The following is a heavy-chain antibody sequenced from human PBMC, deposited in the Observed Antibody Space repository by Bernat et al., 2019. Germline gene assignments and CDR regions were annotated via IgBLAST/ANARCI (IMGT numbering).Heavy chain of an antibody. V-gene: IGHV3-23*01. J-gene: IGHJ4*02. D-gene: IGHD3-16*01. CDR1: GFTFSSYA. Sequence: EVQLLESGGGLVQPGGSLRLSCAASGFTFSSYAMSWVRQAPGKGLEWVSAVSGSSGSTYYADSVKGRFNISRDNSKITLYLQMNSLRAKYTAVYYCAEALGGQNRYFDYWGQGTLVTVSS. CDR2: VSGSSGST. CDR3: AEALGGQNRYFDY.